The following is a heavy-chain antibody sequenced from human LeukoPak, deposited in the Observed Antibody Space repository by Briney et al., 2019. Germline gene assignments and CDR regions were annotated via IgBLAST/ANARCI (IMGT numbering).Heavy chain of an antibody. CDR1: GGSISSYY. CDR2: IYYSGST. Sequence: SETLSLTCTVSGGSISSYYWSWIRQPPGKGLEWIGYIYYSGSTNYNPSLKSRVTISVDTSKNQFSLKLSSVTAADTAVYYCARGRYGSGSYYWDYWGQGTLVTVSS. V-gene: IGHV4-59*12. D-gene: IGHD3-10*01. CDR3: ARGRYGSGSYYWDY. J-gene: IGHJ4*02.